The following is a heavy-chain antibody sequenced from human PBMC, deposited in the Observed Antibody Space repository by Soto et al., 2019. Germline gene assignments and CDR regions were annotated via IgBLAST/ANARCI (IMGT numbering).Heavy chain of an antibody. CDR3: ARASAVAAHAALDY. CDR2: INPNSGGT. J-gene: IGHJ4*02. V-gene: IGHV1-2*04. D-gene: IGHD6-19*01. CDR1: GYTFTGYY. Sequence: QVQLVQSGAEVKKPGASVKVSCKASGYTFTGYYMHWVRQAPGQGLEWMGWINPNSGGTNHAQKFQGWVTMTRDTSSRTGYMERSRLRSDDTAVYYCARASAVAAHAALDYWGQGTLVTVSS.